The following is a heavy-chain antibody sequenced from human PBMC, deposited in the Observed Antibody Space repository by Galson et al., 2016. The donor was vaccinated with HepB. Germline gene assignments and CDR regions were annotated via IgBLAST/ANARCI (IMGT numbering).Heavy chain of an antibody. Sequence: SLRLSCAASGFTFTNAWMSWVRQAPGKGLEWVGRIKSKTDGGSIEYAAVVKGRFTISRDDSTNTLYLHMTSLRTDDTAMYYCTTPTTGEWGQGTLVTVS. D-gene: IGHD3-16*01. V-gene: IGHV3-15*01. CDR2: IKSKTDGGSI. CDR3: TTPTTGE. CDR1: GFTFTNAW. J-gene: IGHJ4*02.